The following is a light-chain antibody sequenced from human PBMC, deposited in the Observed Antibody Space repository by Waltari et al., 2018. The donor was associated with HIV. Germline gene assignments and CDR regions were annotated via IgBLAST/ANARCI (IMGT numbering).Light chain of an antibody. CDR2: NDV. CDR3: QVWHYSVF. Sequence: SYELTQPLSVSVALGQTARIACGGNNVGTKDVHCYQQKSGQAPLLVIYNDVNRPSGIPERFSASKSRNTATLTISGAQAGDEADYYWQVWHYSVFFGGGTKLTVL. J-gene: IGLJ2*01. CDR1: NVGTKD. V-gene: IGLV3-9*01.